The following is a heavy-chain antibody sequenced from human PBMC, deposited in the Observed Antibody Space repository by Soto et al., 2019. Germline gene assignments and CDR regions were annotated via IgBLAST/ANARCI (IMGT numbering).Heavy chain of an antibody. CDR1: GFTFSDHY. CDR2: TRNKANRYTT. CDR3: VRCQSVAGTPYSYYYHGMDV. V-gene: IGHV3-72*01. D-gene: IGHD1-1*01. Sequence: GGSLRLSCAASGFTFSDHYMDWVRQAPGEGLEWVGRTRNKANRYTTEYAAAVKDRFTISRDDSKNSLYLQMNSLKTEDTAVYSRVRCQSVAGTPYSYYYHGMDVWGQGTTVTISS. J-gene: IGHJ6*02.